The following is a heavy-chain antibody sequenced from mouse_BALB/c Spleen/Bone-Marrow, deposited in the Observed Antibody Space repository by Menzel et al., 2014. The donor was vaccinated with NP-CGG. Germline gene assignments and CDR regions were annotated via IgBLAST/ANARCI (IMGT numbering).Heavy chain of an antibody. D-gene: IGHD1-1*01. CDR3: AHGSTYGYFDY. J-gene: IGHJ2*01. CDR1: GFNIKDTY. CDR2: IDPANGNT. Sequence: VQLKESGTELVKPGASVKLSCTASGFNIKDTYMHWVKQRPEQGPEWIGRIDPANGNTKYDPKFQGKATITADTSSNTADLQLSSLTSEDTAVYYCAHGSTYGYFDYWGQGTTLTVSS. V-gene: IGHV14-3*02.